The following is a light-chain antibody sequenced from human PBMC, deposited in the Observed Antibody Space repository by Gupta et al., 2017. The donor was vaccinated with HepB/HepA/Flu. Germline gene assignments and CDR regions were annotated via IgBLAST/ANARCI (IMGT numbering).Light chain of an antibody. J-gene: IGKJ2*03. CDR1: QSISSY. CDR3: LRSEGAAYS. CDR2: AAS. V-gene: IGKV1-39*01. Sequence: DIQMTQSPSSLSASVGDRVTITCRASQSISSYLNWYQQKPGKAPKILIYAASSLQSGVPSRFSRSGSGTHFTLTISGLQTEDCATDYGLRSEGAAYSLGSGARLE.